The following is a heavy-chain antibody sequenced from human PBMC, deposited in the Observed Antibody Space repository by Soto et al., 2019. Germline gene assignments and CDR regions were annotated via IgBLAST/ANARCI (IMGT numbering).Heavy chain of an antibody. CDR2: VYSSGGT. J-gene: IGHJ5*02. D-gene: IGHD3-3*01. CDR1: GGSMSSYY. CDR3: ARGQRFSHWFDP. Sequence: SETLSLTCTDSGGSMSSYYWTWIRQPAGKGLEWIGRVYSSGGTHYNPSFKSRVTISLDTSKNQFSLRLLSVTDADTAVYYCARGQRFSHWFDPFGQGTLVTV. V-gene: IGHV4-4*07.